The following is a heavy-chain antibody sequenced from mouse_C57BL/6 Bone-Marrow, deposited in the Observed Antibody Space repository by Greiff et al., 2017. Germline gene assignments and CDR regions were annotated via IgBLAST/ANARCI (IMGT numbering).Heavy chain of an antibody. D-gene: IGHD2-4*01. CDR3: ARRGITTWLDVGY. J-gene: IGHJ2*01. Sequence: EVQVVESGGDLVKPGGSLKLSCAASGFTFSSYGMSWVHQTPDKRLEWVATISSGGSYTYYPDSVKGRFTISRDNAKNTLYLQMSSLKSEDTAMYYCARRGITTWLDVGYWGQGTTLTVSS. V-gene: IGHV5-6*01. CDR1: GFTFSSYG. CDR2: ISSGGSYT.